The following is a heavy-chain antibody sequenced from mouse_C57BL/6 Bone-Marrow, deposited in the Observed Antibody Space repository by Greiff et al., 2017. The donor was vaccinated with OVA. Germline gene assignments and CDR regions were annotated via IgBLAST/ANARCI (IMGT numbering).Heavy chain of an antibody. V-gene: IGHV5-2*01. CDR3: ARHESPYYYRIPYYFDY. Sequence: EVQLVESGGGLVQPGESLKLSCESNEYEFPSHDMSWVRKTPEKRLELVAAINSDGGSTYYPDTMERRFIISRDTTKRTLYLQRSSLRTVDTALYYCARHESPYYYRIPYYFDYWGQGTTLTVSS. CDR1: EYEFPSHD. J-gene: IGHJ2*01. CDR2: INSDGGST. D-gene: IGHD1-1*01.